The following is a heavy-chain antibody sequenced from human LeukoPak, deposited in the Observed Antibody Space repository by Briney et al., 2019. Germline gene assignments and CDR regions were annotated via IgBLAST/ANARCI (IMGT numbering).Heavy chain of an antibody. D-gene: IGHD2-15*01. CDR1: GXXXXDYA. CDR2: ISWNSGSI. Sequence: SGXXXXDYAMHWVRQAPGKGLEWVSGISWNSGSIGYADSVKGRFTISRDNAKNSLYLQMNSLRAEDTALYYCARGELGYCSGGSCYDVVSYFDYWGQGTLVTVSS. V-gene: IGHV3-9*01. CDR3: ARGELGYCSGGSCYDVVSYFDY. J-gene: IGHJ4*02.